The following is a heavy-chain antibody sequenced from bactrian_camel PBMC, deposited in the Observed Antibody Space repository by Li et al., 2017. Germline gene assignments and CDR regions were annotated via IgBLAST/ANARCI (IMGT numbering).Heavy chain of an antibody. D-gene: IGHD6*01. Sequence: HVQLVESGGGLVQPGGSLTLSCAASGLTFSNYHIIWVRQPPGKGLEWVSTINSVGSTTYYADSMKGRFTISRDNAKNTVALQMNNLKSEDTALYYCATQRSWSTGAYAANYWGQGTQVTVS. CDR3: ATQRSWSTGAYAANY. CDR1: GLTFSNYH. J-gene: IGHJ4*01. V-gene: IGHV3-2*01. CDR2: INSVGSTT.